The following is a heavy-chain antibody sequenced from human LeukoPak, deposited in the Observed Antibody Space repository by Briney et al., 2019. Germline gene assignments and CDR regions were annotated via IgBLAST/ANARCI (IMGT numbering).Heavy chain of an antibody. Sequence: PSQTLSLTCTVSGGSISSSDYYWSWIRQPPGKDLEWIVYIYYSASTYYNPSLQIRVTISVDTSKNQFSLKLSSVTAADRAVYYCARKQRWLDPWGRGNLVSVSS. CDR1: GGSISSSDYY. CDR3: ARKQRWLDP. CDR2: IYYSAST. J-gene: IGHJ5*02. V-gene: IGHV4-30-4*01.